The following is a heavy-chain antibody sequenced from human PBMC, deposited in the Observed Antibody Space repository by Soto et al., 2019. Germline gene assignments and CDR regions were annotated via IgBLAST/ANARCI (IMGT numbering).Heavy chain of an antibody. V-gene: IGHV1-69*01. D-gene: IGHD3-10*01. CDR3: ARANYYGSGNHYHFDY. CDR2: IVPIFGST. CDR1: GGTFTRYS. J-gene: IGHJ4*02. Sequence: QVQLVQSGAEVKRPGSSVKVSCKASGGTFTRYSFSWVRQAPGQGLEWMGGIVPIFGSTKYAQKFQGRVTITADESTGTVYMDLNSLRSDDTAVYYCARANYYGSGNHYHFDYWGQGTLVTVSS.